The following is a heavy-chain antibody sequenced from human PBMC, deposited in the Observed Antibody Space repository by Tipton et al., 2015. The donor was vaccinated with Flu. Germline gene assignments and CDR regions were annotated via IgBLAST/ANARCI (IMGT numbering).Heavy chain of an antibody. J-gene: IGHJ5*02. CDR3: ARDLFGEKDWFDP. CDR1: GGSISSGSYY. V-gene: IGHV4-61*02. CDR2: IYTSGST. Sequence: TLSLTCTVSGGSISSGSYYWSWIRQPAGKGLEWIGRIYTSGSTNYNPSLKSRVTISVDTSKNQFSLKLSSVTAADTAVYSCARDLFGEKDWFDPWGQGTLVTVSS. D-gene: IGHD3-10*01.